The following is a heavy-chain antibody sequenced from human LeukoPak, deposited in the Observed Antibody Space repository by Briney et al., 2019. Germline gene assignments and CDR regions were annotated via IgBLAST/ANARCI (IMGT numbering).Heavy chain of an antibody. D-gene: IGHD6-19*01. CDR3: ARVVRYSNGPLTDLLPYYFDY. CDR1: GYTFTSYD. J-gene: IGHJ4*02. CDR2: MNPNSGNT. V-gene: IGHV1-8*03. Sequence: ASVKVSCKASGYTFTSYDINWVRQATGQGLEWMGWMNPNSGNTGYAQKFQGRVTITRNTSISTAYMELSSLRSGDMAVYYCARVVRYSNGPLTDLLPYYFDYWGQGTLVTVSS.